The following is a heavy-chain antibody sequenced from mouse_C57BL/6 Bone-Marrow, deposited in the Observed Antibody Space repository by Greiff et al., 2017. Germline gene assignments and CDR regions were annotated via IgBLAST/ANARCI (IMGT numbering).Heavy chain of an antibody. CDR2: IWPGGGT. CDR1: GFSITSYA. J-gene: IGHJ3*01. Sequence: VKLVESGPGLVAPSQRLSITCTVSGFSITSYAISWVRQPPGKGLEWLGVIWPGGGTNYNSALKSRLSIIKDNSKSQVFLKMNSLQTDDTAGYYCARNSGYAWVAYWGQGTLVTVSA. D-gene: IGHD2-10*02. CDR3: ARNSGYAWVAY. V-gene: IGHV2-9-1*01.